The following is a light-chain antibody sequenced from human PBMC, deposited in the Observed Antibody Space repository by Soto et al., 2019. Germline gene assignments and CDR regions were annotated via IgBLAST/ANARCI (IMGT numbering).Light chain of an antibody. Sequence: IQMTQSPSTLSASVGDRVTITCRASQTISNWLAWYQQKPGKAPKLLIYKASTLESAVPSRFSGTGSGTEFTLTISGLQPEDVATYYCQQYNSYSWTFGQGTKVDIK. CDR1: QTISNW. V-gene: IGKV1-5*03. CDR2: KAS. J-gene: IGKJ1*01. CDR3: QQYNSYSWT.